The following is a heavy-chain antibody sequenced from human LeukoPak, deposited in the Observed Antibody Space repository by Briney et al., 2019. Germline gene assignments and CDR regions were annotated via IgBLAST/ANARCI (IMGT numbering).Heavy chain of an antibody. Sequence: GGSLRLSCEAPGFTFTSYSVNWVRQAPGKGLEWVSSISSTSYIYYADSVKGRFTISRDNAKNSLYLQMNSLRAEDTAVYYCARDLFGEYSFDSCGQGTLVTVSP. CDR1: GFTFTSYS. D-gene: IGHD3-10*01. CDR2: ISSTSYI. V-gene: IGHV3-21*01. J-gene: IGHJ4*02. CDR3: ARDLFGEYSFDS.